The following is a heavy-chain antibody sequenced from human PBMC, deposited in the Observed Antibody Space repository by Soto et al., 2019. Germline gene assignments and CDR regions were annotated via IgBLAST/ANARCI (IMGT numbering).Heavy chain of an antibody. Sequence: ASVKVSCKASGYTFTSYYMHWVRQAPGQGLEWMGIINPSGGNTSYAQKFQGRVTMTRDTSTSTAYMELRSLRSDDTAVYYCASFGGYYYGMDVWGQGTTVTVSS. J-gene: IGHJ6*02. CDR1: GYTFTSYY. V-gene: IGHV1-46*01. CDR2: INPSGGNT. D-gene: IGHD3-16*01. CDR3: ASFGGYYYGMDV.